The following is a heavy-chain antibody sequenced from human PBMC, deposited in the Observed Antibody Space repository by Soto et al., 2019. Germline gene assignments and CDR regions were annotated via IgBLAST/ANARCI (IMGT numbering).Heavy chain of an antibody. CDR1: GGTFSSYT. CDR2: IIPILGIA. CDR3: ARDQYSGECIGYDLLFS. V-gene: IGHV1-69*08. Sequence: QVQLVQSGAEVKKPGSSVKVSCKASGGTFSSYTISWVRQAPGQGLEWMGRIIPILGIANYAQKFQGRVTITADKSTSTAYMELSSLRSEDTAVYYCARDQYSGECIGYDLLFSWGQGTLVTVSS. D-gene: IGHD5-12*01. J-gene: IGHJ4*02.